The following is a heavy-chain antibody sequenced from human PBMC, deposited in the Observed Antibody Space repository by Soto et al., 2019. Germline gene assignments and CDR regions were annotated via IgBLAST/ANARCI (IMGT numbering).Heavy chain of an antibody. D-gene: IGHD1-1*01. CDR2: INSDGSST. CDR1: GFTFSSYW. J-gene: IGHJ4*02. CDR3: ASIDTGTSARDY. Sequence: PGGSLRLSCAASGFTFSSYWMHWVRQAPGKGLVWVSRINSDGSSTRYADSVKGRFTISRDNAKNTLYLQMNSLRAEDTAVYYCASIDTGTSARDYWGQGTLVTVSS. V-gene: IGHV3-74*01.